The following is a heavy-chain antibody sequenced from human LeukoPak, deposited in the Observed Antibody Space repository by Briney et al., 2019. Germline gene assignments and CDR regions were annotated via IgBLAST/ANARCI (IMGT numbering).Heavy chain of an antibody. D-gene: IGHD2-21*01. Sequence: SVKVSCKASGGTFSSYAISWVRQAPGQGLEWMGGFIPIFGTANYAQKFQGRVTITADESTSTAYMELSSLRSEDTAVYYCARGISRLRNAFSCGGDCFNWFDPWGQGTLVTVSS. CDR3: ARGISRLRNAFSCGGDCFNWFDP. V-gene: IGHV1-69*13. CDR1: GGTFSSYA. J-gene: IGHJ5*02. CDR2: FIPIFGTA.